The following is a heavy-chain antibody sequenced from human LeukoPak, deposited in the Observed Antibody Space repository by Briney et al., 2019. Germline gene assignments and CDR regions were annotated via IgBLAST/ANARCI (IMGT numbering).Heavy chain of an antibody. D-gene: IGHD3-10*01. CDR2: IYSGDSDT. CDR3: ARHVGSIDYGSGSYRWFDP. CDR1: GYSFTSYW. J-gene: IGHJ5*02. V-gene: IGHV5-51*01. Sequence: GESLKISCKGSGYSFTSYWIGWVRQMPGKGLEWMGIIYSGDSDTRYSPSFQGQVIISADKSISTAYLQWSSLKASDTAMYYCARHVGSIDYGSGSYRWFDPWGQGTLVTVSS.